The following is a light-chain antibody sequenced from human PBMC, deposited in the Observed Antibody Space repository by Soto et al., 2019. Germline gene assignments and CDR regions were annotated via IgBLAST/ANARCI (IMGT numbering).Light chain of an antibody. CDR1: QSVSNNY. CDR3: QQYGSSGT. Sequence: VLTQSPCTLSLYPGERATLSCRASQSVSNNYLAWYQQKPGQAPRLLIYGASNRATGIPDRFSGSGSGTDFTLTISRLEPEDFAVYYCQQYGSSGTFGQGTKVDIK. CDR2: GAS. J-gene: IGKJ1*01. V-gene: IGKV3-20*01.